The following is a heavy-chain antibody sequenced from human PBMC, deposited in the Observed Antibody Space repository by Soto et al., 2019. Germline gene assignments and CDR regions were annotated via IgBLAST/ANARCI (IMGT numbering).Heavy chain of an antibody. CDR1: GYTFNTYG. D-gene: IGHD2-2*01. J-gene: IGHJ4*02. CDR3: AREVGYCSSSTCLIDH. Sequence: ASVKVSCKASGYTFNTYGISWVRQAPGQGLEWMGWISTFNGETRYAQKFQARVTVTTDTSTTTGYMELRSLRSDDTAGYYCAREVGYCSSSTCLIDHWGQGTLVTVSS. V-gene: IGHV1-18*01. CDR2: ISTFNGET.